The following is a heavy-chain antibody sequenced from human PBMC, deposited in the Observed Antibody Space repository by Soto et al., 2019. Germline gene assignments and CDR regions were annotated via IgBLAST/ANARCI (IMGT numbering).Heavy chain of an antibody. CDR2: IYHSGST. CDR3: ARGPRSGSYSVDGFDV. D-gene: IGHD3-10*01. CDR1: GDSITTSKW. Sequence: SASLSITCVVSGDSITTSKWWSWVRHPPWKGLEWIGEIYHSGSTTYSPSLKSRVTLSVDKSRNEFSLRLNDVTAADTAIYFCARGPRSGSYSVDGFDVWGQGTVVTVSS. J-gene: IGHJ3*01. V-gene: IGHV4-4*02.